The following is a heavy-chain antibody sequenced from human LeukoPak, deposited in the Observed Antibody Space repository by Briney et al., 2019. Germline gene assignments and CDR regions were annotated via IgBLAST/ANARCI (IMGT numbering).Heavy chain of an antibody. CDR3: ARGYCSGGSCYFDY. V-gene: IGHV1-69*13. CDR1: GGTFSSYA. CDR2: IIPIFGTA. J-gene: IGHJ4*02. D-gene: IGHD2-15*01. Sequence: SVKVSCKASGGTFSSYAISWVRQAPGQGLEWMGGIIPIFGTANYAQKFQGRVTITADESTSTAYMELSSLRSEDTAVYYCARGYCSGGSCYFDYWGQGTLVTVSS.